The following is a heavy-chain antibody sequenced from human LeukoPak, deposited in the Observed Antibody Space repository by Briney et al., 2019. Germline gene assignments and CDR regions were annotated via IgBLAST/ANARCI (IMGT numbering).Heavy chain of an antibody. CDR3: AREGSAGYYGSGRYYFDY. CDR1: GFTFSSYS. D-gene: IGHD3-10*01. J-gene: IGHJ4*02. V-gene: IGHV3-48*04. Sequence: SGGSLRLSCAASGFTFSSYSMNWVRQAPGKGLEWVSYISSSSSTIYYADSVKGRFIISRDNAKNSLYLQMNSLRAEDTAVYYCAREGSAGYYGSGRYYFDYWGQGTLVTVSS. CDR2: ISSSSSTI.